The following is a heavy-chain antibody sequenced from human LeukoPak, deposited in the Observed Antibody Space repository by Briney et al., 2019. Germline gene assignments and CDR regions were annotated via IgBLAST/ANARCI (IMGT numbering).Heavy chain of an antibody. CDR2: IYNSGST. J-gene: IGHJ5*02. D-gene: IGHD6-13*01. V-gene: IGHV4-59*01. CDR1: GGPISSYY. Sequence: PSETLSLTCTVSGGPISSYYWSWIRQPPGKGLEWIGCIYNSGSTNYNPSLKSRVTISVDTSKNQFSLKLSSVTDADTAVYYCARGGSTFSFDPWGQGTLVTVSS. CDR3: ARGGSTFSFDP.